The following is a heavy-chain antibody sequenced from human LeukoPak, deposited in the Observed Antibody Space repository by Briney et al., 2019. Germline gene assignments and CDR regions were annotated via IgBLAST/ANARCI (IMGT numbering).Heavy chain of an antibody. Sequence: GGSLRLSCAASGFTFSSYAMHWVRQAPGKGLEWVAVISYDGSNKYYADSVKGRFTISRDNSKNTLYLQMNSLTAEDTAVYYCTRGATTGYYPYWGQGTLVTVSS. CDR3: TRGATTGYYPY. V-gene: IGHV3-30*04. J-gene: IGHJ4*02. CDR2: ISYDGSNK. CDR1: GFTFSSYA. D-gene: IGHD3-9*01.